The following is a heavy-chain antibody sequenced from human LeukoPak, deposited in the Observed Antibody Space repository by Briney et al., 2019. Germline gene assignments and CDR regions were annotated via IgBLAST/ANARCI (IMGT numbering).Heavy chain of an antibody. D-gene: IGHD7-27*01. Sequence: ASVKVSCKASGYTFTSYDINWVRQATGQGLEWMGWMNPNGGNTGYAQKFQGRVTMTRNTSISTAYMELSSPRSEDTAVYYCATPLPPNWGLYWGQGTLVTVSS. V-gene: IGHV1-8*01. J-gene: IGHJ4*02. CDR1: GYTFTSYD. CDR2: MNPNGGNT. CDR3: ATPLPPNWGLY.